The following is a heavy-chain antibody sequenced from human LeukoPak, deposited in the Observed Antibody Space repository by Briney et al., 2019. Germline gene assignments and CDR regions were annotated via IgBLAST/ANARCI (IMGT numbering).Heavy chain of an antibody. Sequence: PGGSLRLSCAASGFTFSSYEMNWVRQAPGKGLEWVSYISSSGSTIYYADSVKGRFTISRDNAKNSLYLQMNSLRAEDTAVYYCARAIFDYVWGSYLYWGHGTLVTVSS. D-gene: IGHD3-16*02. CDR1: GFTFSSYE. CDR2: ISSSGSTI. V-gene: IGHV3-48*03. CDR3: ARAIFDYVWGSYLY. J-gene: IGHJ4*01.